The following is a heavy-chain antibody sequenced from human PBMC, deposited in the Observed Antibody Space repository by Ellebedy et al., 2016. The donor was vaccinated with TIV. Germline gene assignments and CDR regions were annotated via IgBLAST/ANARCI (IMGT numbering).Heavy chain of an antibody. V-gene: IGHV3-66*01. D-gene: IGHD6-13*01. J-gene: IGHJ4*02. Sequence: GESLKISCAASGFTVSSNYMSWVRQAPGKGLEWVSVIYSGGSTYYADSVKGRFTISRDNSKNTLYLQMNSLRAEDTAVYYCESSSWSTLDYWGQGTLVTVSS. CDR1: GFTVSSNY. CDR3: ESSSWSTLDY. CDR2: IYSGGST.